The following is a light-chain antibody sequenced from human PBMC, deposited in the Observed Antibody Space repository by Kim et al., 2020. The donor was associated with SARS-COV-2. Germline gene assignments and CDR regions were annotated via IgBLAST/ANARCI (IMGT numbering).Light chain of an antibody. CDR3: QGGDSDTDHRV. V-gene: IGLV3-21*02. Sequence: PGRAGTITGGGSNIEPEPVHGYQQRPGQGPIRVAYCDRDRPAGIPERFSGSNWGDAATLTVTRVEAGDEADYYWQGGDSDTDHRVFGPGAKVTVL. J-gene: IGLJ1*01. CDR1: NIEPEP. CDR2: CDR.